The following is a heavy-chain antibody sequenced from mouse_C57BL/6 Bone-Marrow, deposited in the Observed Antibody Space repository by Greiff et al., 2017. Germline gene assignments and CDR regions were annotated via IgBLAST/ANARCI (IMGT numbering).Heavy chain of an antibody. CDR3: ARNYGCQDWFAY. CDR1: GYTFTSYG. J-gene: IGHJ3*01. CDR2: IYPRSGNS. Sequence: QVQLQQSGAELARPGASVKLSCKASGYTFTSYGISWVKQRTGQGLEWIGEIYPRSGNSYYNEKFKGKATLTADKSSSTAYMELRSLTSEDSAVYFCARNYGCQDWFAYWGQGTLVTVSA. D-gene: IGHD2-2*01. V-gene: IGHV1-81*01.